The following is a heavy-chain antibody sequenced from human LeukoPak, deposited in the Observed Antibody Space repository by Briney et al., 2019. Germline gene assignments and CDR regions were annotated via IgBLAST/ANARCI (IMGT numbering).Heavy chain of an antibody. CDR3: ASSQLDRPSYYSYYGMDV. Sequence: GASVKVSCKASGYTFTSYGISWVRQAPGQGLEWMGWISAYNGNTNYAQKLQGRVTMTTDTSTSTAYMELRSLRSDDTAVYYCASSQLDRPSYYSYYGMDVWGQGTTVTVSS. D-gene: IGHD1-1*01. V-gene: IGHV1-18*01. CDR2: ISAYNGNT. J-gene: IGHJ6*02. CDR1: GYTFTSYG.